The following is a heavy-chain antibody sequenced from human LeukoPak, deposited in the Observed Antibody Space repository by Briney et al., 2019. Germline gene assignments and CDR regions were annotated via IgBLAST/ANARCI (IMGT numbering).Heavy chain of an antibody. CDR3: ARVRGYSHGNYFDY. CDR2: IYHSEST. V-gene: IGHV4-38-2*01. CDR1: GYSISRGYY. J-gene: IGHJ4*02. Sequence: SETLSLTCAVSGYSISRGYYWGWIRQPPGKTLEWIAIIYHSESTYYNPSLKSRVTISIYTSMYQFSLKLSSVNAADTAIYFCARVRGYSHGNYFDYWGQGTLVTVSS. D-gene: IGHD5-18*01.